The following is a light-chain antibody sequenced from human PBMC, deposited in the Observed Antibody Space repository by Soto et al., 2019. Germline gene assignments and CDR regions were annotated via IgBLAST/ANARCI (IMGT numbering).Light chain of an antibody. CDR2: EVS. J-gene: IGLJ1*01. CDR3: SSYAGSNTYV. V-gene: IGLV2-14*01. Sequence: QSALTQPASVSGSPGQSITISCTGTSSDVGGYNYVSWYQQYPGKAPKLTIFEVSNRPSGISERFSGSKSGNTASLTISGLQAEDEADYYCSSYAGSNTYVFGTGTKLTVL. CDR1: SSDVGGYNY.